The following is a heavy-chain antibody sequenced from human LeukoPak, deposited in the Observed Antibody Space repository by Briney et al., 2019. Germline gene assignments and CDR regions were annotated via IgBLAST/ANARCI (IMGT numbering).Heavy chain of an antibody. D-gene: IGHD2-21*02. V-gene: IGHV3-11*01. CDR2: ISSRVSTV. CDR1: GFSFSDYY. CDR3: VRDNPVATTIY. J-gene: IGHJ4*02. Sequence: PGGSLRLSCAASGFSFSDYYMSWIRQAPGKGLEWLSYISSRVSTVDYADSVKGRFTISRDNAKNSLYLQMNSLRAEDTAMYYCVRDNPVATTIYWGQGTLVTVSS.